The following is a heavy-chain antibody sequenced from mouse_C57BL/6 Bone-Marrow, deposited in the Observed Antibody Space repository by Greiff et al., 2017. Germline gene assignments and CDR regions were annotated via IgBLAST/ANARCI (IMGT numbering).Heavy chain of an antibody. D-gene: IGHD1-1*01. CDR3: TTPAVVSHEWYFDV. CDR2: IDPANGDT. J-gene: IGHJ1*03. CDR1: GFNIKDDY. V-gene: IGHV14-4*01. Sequence: EVQLQQPGAELVRPGASVKLSCTASGFNIKDDYMHWVKQRPEQGLEWIGWIDPANGDTEYASKFQGKATITADTSSNTAYLQLSSLTSEDTAVYYCTTPAVVSHEWYFDVWGTGTTVTVSS.